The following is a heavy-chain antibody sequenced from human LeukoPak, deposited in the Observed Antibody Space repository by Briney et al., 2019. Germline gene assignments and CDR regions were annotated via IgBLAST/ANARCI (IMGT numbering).Heavy chain of an antibody. D-gene: IGHD5-24*01. V-gene: IGHV3-53*01. J-gene: IGHJ4*02. CDR2: IFSNGDT. CDR3: TRDQMNY. Sequence: GGSLRLSCTASEFTVSRNYMLWVRQAPGKGLEWVSLIFSNGDTHYADSVKGRFTISRDTSKNTVFLQMNSLRVEDTAMYYCTRDQMNYWGQGTLVTVSS. CDR1: EFTVSRNY.